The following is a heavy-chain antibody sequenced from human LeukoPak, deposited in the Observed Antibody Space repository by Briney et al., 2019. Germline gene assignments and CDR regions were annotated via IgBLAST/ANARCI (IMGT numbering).Heavy chain of an antibody. CDR2: IYTSGST. Sequence: SETLSLTCTVSGGSISRGSFYWSWIRQPAGKGLEWIGRIYTSGSTNYNPSLKSRVTISVDTSKNQFSLKLSSVTAADTAVYYCARQIWFGESRPFDYWGQGTLVTVSS. V-gene: IGHV4-61*02. CDR1: GGSISRGSFY. CDR3: ARQIWFGESRPFDY. J-gene: IGHJ4*02. D-gene: IGHD3-10*01.